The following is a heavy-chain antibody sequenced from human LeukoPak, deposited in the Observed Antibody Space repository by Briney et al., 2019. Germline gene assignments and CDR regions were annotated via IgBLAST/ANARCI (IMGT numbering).Heavy chain of an antibody. D-gene: IGHD3-10*01. CDR3: AREYGSGSSLDY. CDR2: ISSSSSYI. CDR1: GFTFSSYS. V-gene: IGHV3-21*01. J-gene: IGHJ4*02. Sequence: PGGSLRLSCAASGFTFSSYSMNWVRQAPGKGLEWVSSISSSSSYIYYADSVKGRFTISRDNAKNTLYLQMNSLRAEDTAVYYCAREYGSGSSLDYWGQGTLVTVSS.